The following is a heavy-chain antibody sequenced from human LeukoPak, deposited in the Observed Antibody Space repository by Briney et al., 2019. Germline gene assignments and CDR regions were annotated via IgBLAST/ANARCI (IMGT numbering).Heavy chain of an antibody. J-gene: IGHJ4*02. D-gene: IGHD6-19*01. CDR2: ISGSGGST. CDR1: GITFSSYA. V-gene: IGHV3-23*01. Sequence: GGSLRLSCAASGITFSSYAMSWVRQDPGKGLEWVSAISGSGGSTYYADSVKGRFTISRDNSKNTLYLQMNSLRAEDTAVYYCAKAEAWYSSGWSFDYWGQGTLVTVSS. CDR3: AKAEAWYSSGWSFDY.